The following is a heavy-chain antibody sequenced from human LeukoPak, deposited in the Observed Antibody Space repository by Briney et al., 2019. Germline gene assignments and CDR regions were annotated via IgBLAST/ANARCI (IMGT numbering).Heavy chain of an antibody. Sequence: SPTLSLTFAISGDSVSINSAAWNWIRQSPSRGLEWLGRTYYRSKWYYDYAVSVKSRITINPDTSKNQFSLQLNSVTPEDTAVYYCARFYYDTSGHGAFDIWGQGTMVTVSS. CDR1: GDSVSINSAA. CDR2: TYYRSKWYY. D-gene: IGHD3-22*01. J-gene: IGHJ3*02. V-gene: IGHV6-1*01. CDR3: ARFYYDTSGHGAFDI.